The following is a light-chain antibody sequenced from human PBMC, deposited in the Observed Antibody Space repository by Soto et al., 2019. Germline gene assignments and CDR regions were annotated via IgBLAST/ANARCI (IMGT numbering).Light chain of an antibody. CDR1: SSDVGGYNY. CDR3: SSYTSANTLV. CDR2: EVS. Sequence: QSALTQPASVSGSPGQSFTISCTGTSSDVGGYNYVSWYQQHPGKAPKLMIYEVSNRPSGISIRFSGSKSGNTASLTISGLQAEDEADYYCSSYTSANTLVFGGGTKLTVL. J-gene: IGLJ2*01. V-gene: IGLV2-14*01.